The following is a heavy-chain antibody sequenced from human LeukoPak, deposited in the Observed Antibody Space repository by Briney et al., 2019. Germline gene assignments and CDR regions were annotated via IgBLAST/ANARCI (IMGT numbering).Heavy chain of an antibody. D-gene: IGHD6-6*01. Sequence: GGSLRLSCTASGFTFGDYAMSWVRQAPGKGLEWVSAISGSGGSTYYADSVKGRFTISRDNSKNTLYLQMNSLRAEDTAVYYCAKCILPREYSSSFWFDPWGQGTLVTVSS. J-gene: IGHJ5*02. CDR1: GFTFGDYA. V-gene: IGHV3-23*01. CDR2: ISGSGGST. CDR3: AKCILPREYSSSFWFDP.